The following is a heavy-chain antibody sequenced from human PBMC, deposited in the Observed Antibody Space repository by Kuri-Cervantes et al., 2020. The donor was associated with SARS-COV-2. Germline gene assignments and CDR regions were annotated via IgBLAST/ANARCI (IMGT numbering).Heavy chain of an antibody. CDR3: AREACSGGSCHLDY. CDR2: IIPILGIA. Sequence: SVKVSCKASGGTFSSYAISWVRQAPGQGLEWMGGIIPILGIANYAQKFQGRVTITADKYTSTAYMELSSLRSEDTAVYYCAREACSGGSCHLDYWGQGTLVTVSS. J-gene: IGHJ4*02. V-gene: IGHV1-69*10. CDR1: GGTFSSYA. D-gene: IGHD2-15*01.